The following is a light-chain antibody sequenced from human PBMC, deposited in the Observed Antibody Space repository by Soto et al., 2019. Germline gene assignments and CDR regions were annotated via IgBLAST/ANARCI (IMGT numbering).Light chain of an antibody. V-gene: IGKV1-17*03. CDR2: DAS. Sequence: DIQMTQSPSAMSVSIGDRVTITCRASQAISSYLAWFQQKLGKVPTRLIYDASTLQSGVPSRFSGSGSGTDFTLTISNVQPEDFATYFCLQHDRYPYSFGQGTKL. J-gene: IGKJ2*03. CDR1: QAISSY. CDR3: LQHDRYPYS.